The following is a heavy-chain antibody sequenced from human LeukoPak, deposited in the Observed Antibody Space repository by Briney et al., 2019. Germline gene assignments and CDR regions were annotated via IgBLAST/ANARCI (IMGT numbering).Heavy chain of an antibody. CDR2: IYYSGST. V-gene: IGHV4-59*01. CDR3: ARAGGSSGSSALYMDV. Sequence: PSETLSLTCTVSGGSISSYYWSWIRQPPGKGLEWIGYIYYSGSTNYNPSLKSRVTISVDTSKNQFSLKLSSVTAADTAVYYCARAGGSSGSSALYMDVWGKGTTVTVSS. D-gene: IGHD6-19*01. J-gene: IGHJ6*03. CDR1: GGSISSYY.